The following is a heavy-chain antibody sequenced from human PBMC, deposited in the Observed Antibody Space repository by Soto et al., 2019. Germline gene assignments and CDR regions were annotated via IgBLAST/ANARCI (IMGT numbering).Heavy chain of an antibody. D-gene: IGHD2-15*01. CDR2: ISYDGSNK. CDR1: GFTFSTYG. V-gene: IGHV3-30*18. Sequence: QVQLVESGGGVVQPGRSLRLSCAASGFTFSTYGMHWVRQAPGKGLEWVAVISYDGSNKYYADSVKGRFTISRDNSKNTLFLQMNILRAEDTAVYYCAKDRWYCSGGNCYFPDYWGQGTLVTVSS. J-gene: IGHJ4*02. CDR3: AKDRWYCSGGNCYFPDY.